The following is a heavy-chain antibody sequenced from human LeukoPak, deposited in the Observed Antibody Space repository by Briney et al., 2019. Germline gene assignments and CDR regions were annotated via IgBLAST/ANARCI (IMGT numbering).Heavy chain of an antibody. Sequence: SQTLSLTCTVSGGSISSGGYYWSWIRQPPGKGLEWIGYIYHSGSTYYNPSLKSRVTISVDRSKNQFSLKLSSVTAADTAVYYCARGGLAPLPSAFDIWGQGTMVTVSS. V-gene: IGHV4-30-2*01. CDR2: IYHSGST. CDR3: ARGGLAPLPSAFDI. J-gene: IGHJ3*02. CDR1: GGSISSGGYY. D-gene: IGHD3-16*01.